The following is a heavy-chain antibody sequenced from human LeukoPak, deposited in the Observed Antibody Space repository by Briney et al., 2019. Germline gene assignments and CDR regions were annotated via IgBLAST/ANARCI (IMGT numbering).Heavy chain of an antibody. CDR1: GFTFSSYS. Sequence: HPGGSLRLSCAASGFTFSSYSMNWVRQAPGKGLEWVANIKQDGSEKYYVDSVKGRFTISRDNAKNSLYLQMNSLRAEDTAVYYCASQWSQLERRGAFDIWGQGTMVTVSS. D-gene: IGHD1-1*01. CDR3: ASQWSQLERRGAFDI. V-gene: IGHV3-7*01. CDR2: IKQDGSEK. J-gene: IGHJ3*02.